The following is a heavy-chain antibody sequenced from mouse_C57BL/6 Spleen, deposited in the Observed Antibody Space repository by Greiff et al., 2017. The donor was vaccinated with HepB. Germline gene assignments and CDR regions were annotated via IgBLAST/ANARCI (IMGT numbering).Heavy chain of an antibody. CDR2: IDPSDSYT. Sequence: QVHVKQPGAELVMPGASVKLSCKASGYTFTSYWMHWVKQRPGQGLEWIGEIDPSDSYTNYNQKFKGKSTLTVDKSSSTAYMQLSSLTSEDSAVYYCARGGAYGNYVNWYFDVWGTGTTVTVSS. CDR1: GYTFTSYW. J-gene: IGHJ1*03. CDR3: ARGGAYGNYVNWYFDV. D-gene: IGHD2-1*01. V-gene: IGHV1-69*01.